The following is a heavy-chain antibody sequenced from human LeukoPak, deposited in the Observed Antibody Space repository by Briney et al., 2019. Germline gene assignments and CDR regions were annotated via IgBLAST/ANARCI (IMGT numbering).Heavy chain of an antibody. Sequence: PSETLSLTCTVSGGSISSSSYYWGWIRQPPGKGLEWIGSIYYSGSTYYNPSLKGRVTISVDTSKNQFSLKLSSVTAADTAVYYCAREVVAGDDAFDIWGQGTMVTVSS. CDR2: IYYSGST. J-gene: IGHJ3*02. D-gene: IGHD2-15*01. CDR3: AREVVAGDDAFDI. V-gene: IGHV4-39*02. CDR1: GGSISSSSYY.